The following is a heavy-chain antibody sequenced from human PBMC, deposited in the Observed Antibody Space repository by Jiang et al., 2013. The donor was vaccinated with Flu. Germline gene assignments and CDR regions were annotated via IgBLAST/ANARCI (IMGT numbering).Heavy chain of an antibody. D-gene: IGHD3/OR15-3a*01. CDR3: VTHVFWTVX. CDR1: AFTFSNYA. V-gene: IGHV3-48*03. J-gene: IGHJ5*02. CDR2: MSTSGSTI. Sequence: VQLLESGGGLVQPGGSLRLSCAASAFTFSNYAMNWVRQAPGKGLEWVSYMSTSGSTIYYADSVKGRFTISRDNAKKLTLSAMNSLRAEDTAVYYCVTHVFWTVXWGQGTLVTV.